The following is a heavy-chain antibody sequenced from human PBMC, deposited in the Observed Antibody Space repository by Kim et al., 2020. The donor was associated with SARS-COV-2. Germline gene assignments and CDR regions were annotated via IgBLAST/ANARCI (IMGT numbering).Heavy chain of an antibody. D-gene: IGHD3-16*01. CDR3: ASGGRAKAFDI. CDR2: T. J-gene: IGHJ3*02. V-gene: IGHV4-39*01. Sequence: TNYNPSLKGRVTISVDTSKNQFSLELSSVTAADTAVYYCASGGRAKAFDIWGQGTMVTVSS.